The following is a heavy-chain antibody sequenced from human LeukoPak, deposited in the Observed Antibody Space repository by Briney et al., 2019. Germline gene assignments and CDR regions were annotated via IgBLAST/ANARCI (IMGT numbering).Heavy chain of an antibody. CDR2: ISSSSSTI. D-gene: IGHD4-11*01. CDR3: ADSNYWYPVDY. Sequence: GGSLRLSCAASGFTFSSYNMNWVRQAPGKGLEWISYISSSSSTIYYADSVKGRFTISRDNSKNTLYLQMNSLRAEDTALYYCADSNYWYPVDYWGQGTLVTVSS. J-gene: IGHJ4*02. CDR1: GFTFSSYN. V-gene: IGHV3-48*01.